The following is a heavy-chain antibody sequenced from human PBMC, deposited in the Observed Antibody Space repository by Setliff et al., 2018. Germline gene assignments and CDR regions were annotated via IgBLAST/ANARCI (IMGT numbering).Heavy chain of an antibody. CDR3: ARDNGDYQLFGHAFDI. CDR2: IKQDGSEK. Sequence: LRLSCAASGFTFSSYWMSWVRQAPGKGLEWVANIKQDGSEKYYVDSVKGRFTISRDNAKNSLYLQMNSLRAEDTAVYYCARDNGDYQLFGHAFDIWGQGTMVTVSS. CDR1: GFTFSSYW. J-gene: IGHJ3*02. D-gene: IGHD4-17*01. V-gene: IGHV3-7*01.